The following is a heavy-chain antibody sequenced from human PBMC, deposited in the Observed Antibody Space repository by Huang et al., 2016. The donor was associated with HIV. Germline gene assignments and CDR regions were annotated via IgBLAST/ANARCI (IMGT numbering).Heavy chain of an antibody. CDR2: INYDGRT. V-gene: IGHV4-39*01. D-gene: IGHD3-3*01. Sequence: QPRLQESGPGLVKPSETLSLTCTVSGASVTRSPWYWVWVRQSPGKGLDWIASINYDGRTYYKPSLKSRLTTSLDTSKNQFSLKLTSVTAADTAVYFCARDIAIFGEPLDSWGQGTAVTVSS. CDR1: GASVTRSPWY. CDR3: ARDIAIFGEPLDS. J-gene: IGHJ4*02.